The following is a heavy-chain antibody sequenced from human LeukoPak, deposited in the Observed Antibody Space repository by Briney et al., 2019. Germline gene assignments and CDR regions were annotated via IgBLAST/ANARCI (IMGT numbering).Heavy chain of an antibody. CDR1: GFTFDDYA. Sequence: QTGGSLRLSCAASGFTFDDYAMHWVRRAPGKGLEWVSGISWNSGSIGYADSVKGRFTISRDNAKNSPYLQMNSLRAEDTALYYCAKGVRITMVRGAFDIWGQGTMVTVSS. CDR3: AKGVRITMVRGAFDI. V-gene: IGHV3-9*01. D-gene: IGHD3-10*01. J-gene: IGHJ3*02. CDR2: ISWNSGSI.